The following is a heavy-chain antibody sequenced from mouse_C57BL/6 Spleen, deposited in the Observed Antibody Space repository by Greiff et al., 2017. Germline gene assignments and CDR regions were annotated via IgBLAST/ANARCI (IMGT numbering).Heavy chain of an antibody. Sequence: VQLQQSGPGLVAPSQSLSITCTVSGFSLTSYGVHWVRQPPGKGLEWLVVIWSDGSTTYNSALKSRLSISKDNSKSQVFLKRNSLQTDDTAMYYCARTAGDYDAWFAYWGQGTLVTVSA. CDR2: IWSDGST. V-gene: IGHV2-6*03. CDR3: ARTAGDYDAWFAY. CDR1: GFSLTSYG. D-gene: IGHD2-4*01. J-gene: IGHJ3*01.